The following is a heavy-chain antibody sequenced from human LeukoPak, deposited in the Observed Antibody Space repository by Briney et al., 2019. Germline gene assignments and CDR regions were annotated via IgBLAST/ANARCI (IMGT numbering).Heavy chain of an antibody. CDR1: GFTSSIFG. CDR3: AKDLRGLEYASIAAVGY. CDR2: ISSTGGTA. D-gene: IGHD6-25*01. V-gene: IGHV3-23*01. J-gene: IGHJ4*02. Sequence: PGGSPRLSSAPSGFTSSIFGMSWGPEAPGKGLEWVSAISSTGGTAYYADSVKGRFTISRDNSKNTLYLQMNSLRAEDTAVYYCAKDLRGLEYASIAAVGYWGQGTLVTVSS.